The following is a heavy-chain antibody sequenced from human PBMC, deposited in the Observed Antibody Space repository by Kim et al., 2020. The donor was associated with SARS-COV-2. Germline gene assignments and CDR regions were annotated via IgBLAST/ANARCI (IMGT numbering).Heavy chain of an antibody. V-gene: IGHV1-69*01. Sequence: AQKFQGRVTITADESTSTAYMELSSLRSEDTAVYYCAREAMTTVTYYFDYWGQGTLVTVSS. J-gene: IGHJ4*02. CDR3: AREAMTTVTYYFDY. D-gene: IGHD4-17*01.